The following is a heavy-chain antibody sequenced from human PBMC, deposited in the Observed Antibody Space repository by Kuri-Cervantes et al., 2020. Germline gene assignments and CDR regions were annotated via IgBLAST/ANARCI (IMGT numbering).Heavy chain of an antibody. CDR2: IYYSGST. V-gene: IGHV4-30-4*01. CDR3: ARVFGRRRSGTFDY. CDR1: GGSISSGDYY. Sequence: LRLSCTVSGGSISSGDYYWSWIRQPPGKGLEWIGYIYYSGSTYYNPSLKSRVTISVDTSKNQFSLKLSSVTAADTAVYYCARVFGRRRSGTFDYWGQGTLVTVSS. J-gene: IGHJ4*02. D-gene: IGHD1-7*01.